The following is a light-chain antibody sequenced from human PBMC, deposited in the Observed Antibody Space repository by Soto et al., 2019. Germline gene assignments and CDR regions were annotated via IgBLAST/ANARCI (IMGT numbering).Light chain of an antibody. CDR1: QSVLSSSDNKNY. CDR3: QHYYGSPS. J-gene: IGKJ3*01. CDR2: LAS. Sequence: DIVMTQSPDSLAVSLGERATINCKSSQSVLSSSDNKNYLAWYQQKPGQPPKLLIYLASTRESGVPDRFSGSGSGKDFTLTISSLQAEDVAVYYCQHYYGSPSVGPGTKVDIK. V-gene: IGKV4-1*01.